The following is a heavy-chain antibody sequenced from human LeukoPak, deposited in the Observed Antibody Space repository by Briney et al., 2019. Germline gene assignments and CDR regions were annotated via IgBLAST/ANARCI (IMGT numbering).Heavy chain of an antibody. D-gene: IGHD6-13*01. Sequence: KLSQTLSLTCAISGDSVSSNSAAWDWIRQSPSRGLEWLGGTYYRSKWYNDYAVSVKSRITINPDTSKNQFSLQLNSVTPEDTAVYYCARAKGRIAAAGTYAFDIWGQGTMVTVSS. CDR2: TYYRSKWYN. CDR1: GDSVSSNSAA. CDR3: ARAKGRIAAAGTYAFDI. J-gene: IGHJ3*02. V-gene: IGHV6-1*01.